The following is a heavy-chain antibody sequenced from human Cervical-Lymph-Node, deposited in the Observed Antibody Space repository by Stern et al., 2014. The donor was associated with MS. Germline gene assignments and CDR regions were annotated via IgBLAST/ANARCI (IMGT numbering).Heavy chain of an antibody. D-gene: IGHD5-24*01. J-gene: IGHJ4*02. CDR3: AKGKGRWLQFYLFDF. Sequence: EVQLVESGGGLVQPGRSLRLSRAASGFTFDDYAMHWVRQAPGRGLEWVSGIKWNSDTIGYADSVKGRFPISRDNAKNSLYLEMDSLRAEDTAFYYCAKGKGRWLQFYLFDFWGQGTLVTVSS. V-gene: IGHV3-9*01. CDR1: GFTFDDYA. CDR2: IKWNSDTI.